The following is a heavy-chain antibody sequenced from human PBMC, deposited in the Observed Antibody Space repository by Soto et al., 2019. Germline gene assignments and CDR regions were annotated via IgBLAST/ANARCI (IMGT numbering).Heavy chain of an antibody. CDR2: ISYDGSNK. J-gene: IGHJ6*02. V-gene: IGHV3-30-3*01. CDR3: ARSGSYSRYYYYGMDV. CDR1: GFTFSSYA. Sequence: QVQLVESGGGVVQPGRSLRLSCAASGFTFSSYAMHWVRQAPGKGLEWVAVISYDGSNKYYADSVKGRFTISRDNSKNTLYLQMNSLRAEDTAVYYCARSGSYSRYYYYGMDVWGQGTTVTVSS. D-gene: IGHD1-26*01.